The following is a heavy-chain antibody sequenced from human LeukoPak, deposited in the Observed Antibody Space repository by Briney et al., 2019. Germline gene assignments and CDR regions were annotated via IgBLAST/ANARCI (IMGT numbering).Heavy chain of an antibody. CDR2: IIPIFGIA. J-gene: IGHJ4*02. D-gene: IGHD1-26*01. V-gene: IGHV1-69*04. Sequence: SVKVSCKASGYTFTTYDINWVRQAAGQGLEWMGRIIPIFGIANYAQKFQGRVTITADKSTSTAYMELSSLRSEDTAVYYCASIVGATPGLDYWGQGTLVTVSS. CDR3: ASIVGATPGLDY. CDR1: GYTFTTYD.